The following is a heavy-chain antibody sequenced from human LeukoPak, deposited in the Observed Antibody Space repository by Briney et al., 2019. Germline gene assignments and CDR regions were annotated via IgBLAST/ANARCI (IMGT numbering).Heavy chain of an antibody. CDR1: GGSIRSSSCF. CDR2: IYYDGST. Sequence: PSETLSLTCTVSGGSIRSSSCFWGWARQPPGKGLEWIGSIYYDGSTHHNPSLKSRVTISADTSRNQYSLRLSSVTAADTAVYYCAIDSGDHRVVYWGQGALVTVSS. V-gene: IGHV4-39*01. D-gene: IGHD1-26*01. J-gene: IGHJ4*02. CDR3: AIDSGDHRVVY.